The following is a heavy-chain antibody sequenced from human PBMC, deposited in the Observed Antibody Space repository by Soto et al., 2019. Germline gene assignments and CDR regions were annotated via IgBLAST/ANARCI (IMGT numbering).Heavy chain of an antibody. Sequence: QVQLVQSGAEVKKPGASVKVSCKASGYIFTDYHIHWVRQAPGQGLEFRGWINTDNGGAGSAQQLQCRVTVTSDTSITTVYLELSKLRSDDPAVYFCAKERGSNSLHPSYNWFDTWGQGTLITVSS. D-gene: IGHD6-13*01. CDR3: AKERGSNSLHPSYNWFDT. V-gene: IGHV1-2*02. J-gene: IGHJ5*02. CDR2: INTDNGGA. CDR1: GYIFTDYH.